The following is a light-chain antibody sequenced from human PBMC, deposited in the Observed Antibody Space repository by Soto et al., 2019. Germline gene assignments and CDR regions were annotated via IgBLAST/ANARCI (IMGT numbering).Light chain of an antibody. CDR3: LQDYTYPRT. V-gene: IGKV1-6*01. CDR1: QGIRND. Sequence: AIQMTQSPSSLPASVGDRVTITCRASQGIRNDLGWYQQKPGKAPNLLIYAASTLQSGVPSRFSGSGSGTDFTLTISSLQPEDFATYYCLQDYTYPRTFGQGTKVEIK. J-gene: IGKJ1*01. CDR2: AAS.